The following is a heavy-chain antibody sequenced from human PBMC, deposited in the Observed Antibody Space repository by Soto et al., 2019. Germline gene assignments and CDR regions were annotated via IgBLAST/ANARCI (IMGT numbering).Heavy chain of an antibody. Sequence: PSETLSLTCAVSGGSISSGGYSWSWIRQPPGKGLEWIGYIYHSGSTYYNPSLKSRVTISVDRSKNQFSLKLSSVTAADTAVYYCARAAVEDIVLVPASPNWFDPWGQGTLVTVSS. CDR3: ARAAVEDIVLVPASPNWFDP. CDR1: GGSISSGGYS. CDR2: IYHSGST. J-gene: IGHJ5*02. D-gene: IGHD2-2*01. V-gene: IGHV4-30-2*01.